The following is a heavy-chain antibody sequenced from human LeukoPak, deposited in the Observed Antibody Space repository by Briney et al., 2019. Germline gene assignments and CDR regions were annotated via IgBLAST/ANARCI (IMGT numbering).Heavy chain of an antibody. CDR2: IYHSGST. CDR3: SIGVPFDP. J-gene: IGHJ5*02. V-gene: IGHV4-38-2*01. Sequence: SETLSLTCAVSGYSFSSGYYWGWIRQPPGKGLEWIGSIYHSGSTYYNPSLKSRVTISVDTSKNQFSLKLSSVTAADTAVYYCSIGVPFDPWGQGTLVTVSS. D-gene: IGHD2-8*01. CDR1: GYSFSSGYY.